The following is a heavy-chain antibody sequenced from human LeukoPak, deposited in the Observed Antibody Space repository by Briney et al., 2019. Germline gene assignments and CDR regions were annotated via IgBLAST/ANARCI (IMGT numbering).Heavy chain of an antibody. CDR2: IHYSGST. V-gene: IGHV4-39*01. CDR1: GGSISSSSFS. J-gene: IGHJ4*02. Sequence: PSETLSLTCTVSGGSISSSSFSWGWIRQPPGKGLEWIGSIHYSGSTYYNPSLKSRVTISVDTSKNQFSLKLSSVTAADTAVYYCARHLTYYCNNRGQPYFDYWGQGTLVTVSS. D-gene: IGHD3-22*01. CDR3: ARHLTYYCNNRGQPYFDY.